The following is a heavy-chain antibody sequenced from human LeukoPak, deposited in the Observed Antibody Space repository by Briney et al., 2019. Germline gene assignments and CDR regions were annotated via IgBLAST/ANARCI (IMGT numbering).Heavy chain of an antibody. V-gene: IGHV3-15*01. CDR1: GFTFSNAW. D-gene: IGHD6-13*01. J-gene: IGHJ4*02. Sequence: TGGSLRLSCAASGFTFSNAWMSWVRRAPGKGLEWVGRIKSKTDGGTTDYAAPVKGRFTISRDDSKNTLYLQMNSLKTEDTAVYYCTTEHELVKGYSSSWTNTDYWGQGTLVTVSS. CDR3: TTEHELVKGYSSSWTNTDY. CDR2: IKSKTDGGTT.